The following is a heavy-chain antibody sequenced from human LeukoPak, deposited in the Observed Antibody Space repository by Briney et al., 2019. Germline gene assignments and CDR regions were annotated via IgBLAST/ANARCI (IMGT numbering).Heavy chain of an antibody. V-gene: IGHV4-59*01. D-gene: IGHD3-9*01. CDR2: IYYSGST. J-gene: IGHJ4*02. CDR3: ARDNDMGFEY. Sequence: NPSETLSLTCTVSGGSISSYYWSWIRQSPGKGLEWIGYIYYSGSTNYNPSLKSRVTISVDTSKNQFSLKLSSVTAADTAVYYCARDNDMGFEYWGQGTLVTVSS. CDR1: GGSISSYY.